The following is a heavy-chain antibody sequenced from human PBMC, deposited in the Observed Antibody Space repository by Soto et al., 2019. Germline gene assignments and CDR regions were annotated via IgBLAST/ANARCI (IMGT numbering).Heavy chain of an antibody. J-gene: IGHJ4*02. D-gene: IGHD1-26*01. CDR2: IYTSGST. CDR3: ARGSLAPDY. CDR1: GASLNNYY. V-gene: IGHV4-4*07. Sequence: PSETLSLTCTVSGASLNNYYWSWARQPAGKGLEWVGRIYTSGSTNYNPSLESRVTMSVDTSKNQFSPKLSSVTAADTAVYYCARGSLAPDYWGQGTLVTVSS.